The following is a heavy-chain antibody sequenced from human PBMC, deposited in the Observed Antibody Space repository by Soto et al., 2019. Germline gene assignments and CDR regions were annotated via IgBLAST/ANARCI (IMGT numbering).Heavy chain of an antibody. J-gene: IGHJ6*02. V-gene: IGHV4-30-4*01. Sequence: QVQLQESGPGLVKPSQTLSLTCTVSGGSISSGDYYWSWIRQPPGKGLEWIGYIYYSGSTYYNPTLESRVTIAVDTSKNQFSLKLSSVTAADTAVYDCAGYSLVHYYYGMDVWGQGTTVTVSS. CDR1: GGSISSGDYY. D-gene: IGHD2-2*01. CDR2: IYYSGST. CDR3: AGYSLVHYYYGMDV.